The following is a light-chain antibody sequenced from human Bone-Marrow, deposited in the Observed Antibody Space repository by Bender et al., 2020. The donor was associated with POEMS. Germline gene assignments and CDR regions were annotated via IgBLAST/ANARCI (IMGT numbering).Light chain of an antibody. CDR2: SSH. J-gene: IGLJ3*02. CDR3: AAWDDSLNGGV. V-gene: IGLV1-44*01. CDR1: SSNIGAHA. Sequence: QSVLTQPPSASGTPGQRVTISCSGGSSNIGAHAVNWYQHLPGTAPKLLIYSSHRRPSEVPDRFSGSRSGTSASLAISGLQSEDEADYYCAAWDDSLNGGVFGGGTKVTVL.